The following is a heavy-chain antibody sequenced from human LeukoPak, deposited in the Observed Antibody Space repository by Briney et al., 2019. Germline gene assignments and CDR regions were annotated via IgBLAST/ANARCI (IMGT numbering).Heavy chain of an antibody. CDR3: AKNSPGRAIDY. CDR1: GFSFNTYA. Sequence: TGGSLRLSCAASGFSFNTYAMSWVRQTPGKGLEWVSSIGTTDDTYYADSAKGRFTISRDSSKNTVYLQMKNLRVEDTAIYYCAKNSPGRAIDYWGQGTLVTVSS. V-gene: IGHV3-23*01. D-gene: IGHD4-23*01. CDR2: IGTTDDT. J-gene: IGHJ4*02.